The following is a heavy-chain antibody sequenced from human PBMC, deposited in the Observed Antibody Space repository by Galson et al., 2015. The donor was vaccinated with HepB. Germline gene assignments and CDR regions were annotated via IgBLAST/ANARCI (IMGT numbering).Heavy chain of an antibody. V-gene: IGHV3-23*01. D-gene: IGHD6-6*01. CDR1: GFTFSSYG. CDR2: ISYSGGSK. Sequence: SLRLSCAASGFTFSSYGMSWVRQAPGKGLEWVSAISYSGGSKYSADSVRGRFTISRDNSKNTLYLQMNSLRAEDTAVYYCAKSLWQLDYYYYYMDVWGKGTTVTVSS. J-gene: IGHJ6*03. CDR3: AKSLWQLDYYYYYMDV.